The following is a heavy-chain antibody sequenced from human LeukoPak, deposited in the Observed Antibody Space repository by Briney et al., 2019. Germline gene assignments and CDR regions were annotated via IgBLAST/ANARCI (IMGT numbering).Heavy chain of an antibody. CDR3: ANLPEGSGSYSFGIDY. Sequence: PSETLSLTCTVSGGSISSRSYYWGWIRQPPGKGLEWIGRIYYNGDTYYNPSLKSRVTISVDTSKNQFSLKLSSVTAADTAVYYCANLPEGSGSYSFGIDYWGQGTLVTVSS. D-gene: IGHD3-10*01. CDR1: GGSISSRSYY. V-gene: IGHV4-39*01. J-gene: IGHJ4*02. CDR2: IYYNGDT.